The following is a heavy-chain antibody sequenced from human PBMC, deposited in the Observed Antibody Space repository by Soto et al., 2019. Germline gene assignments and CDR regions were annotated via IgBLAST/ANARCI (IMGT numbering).Heavy chain of an antibody. V-gene: IGHV1-18*04. CDR1: GYTSADSG. CDR3: VSDQKYFRVNGNWFYS. D-gene: IGHD2-2*01. J-gene: IGHJ5*01. CDR2: VSGNNGAS. Sequence: ASVKVSCKASGYTSADSGISWVRQAPGQGLEWMGWVSGNNGASNPAPKVQGRITMTLDTSTGVSYMALRSLRSDDTAIYYCVSDQKYFRVNGNWFYSRGQGTLVTVSS.